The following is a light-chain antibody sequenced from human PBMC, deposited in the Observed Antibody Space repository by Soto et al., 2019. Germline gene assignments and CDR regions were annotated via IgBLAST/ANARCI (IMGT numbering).Light chain of an antibody. CDR2: GHN. CDR1: YSNIGAGYE. V-gene: IGLV1-40*01. J-gene: IGLJ3*02. CDR3: CSYAGSYSWV. Sequence: QSVLTQPPSVSGAPGQRVTISCTGSYSNIGAGYEVHWYQQVPGTAPKLLVSGHNNRPSGVPDRFSGSKSGNTASLTISGLQAEDEADYYCCSYAGSYSWVFGGGTKLTVL.